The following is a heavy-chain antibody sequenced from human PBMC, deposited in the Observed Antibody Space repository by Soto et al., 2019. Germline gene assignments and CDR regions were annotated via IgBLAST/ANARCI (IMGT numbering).Heavy chain of an antibody. CDR2: ISYDGSNK. CDR3: AKDLKKSWKSQRPTSHNYYYGMDV. V-gene: IGHV3-30*18. Sequence: GGSLRLSCAASGFTFSSYGMHWVRQAPGKGLEWVAVISYDGSNKYYADSVKGRFTISRDNSKNTLYLQMNSLRAEDTAVYYCAKDLKKSWKSQRPTSHNYYYGMDVWGQGTTVTVSS. CDR1: GFTFSSYG. D-gene: IGHD1-1*01. J-gene: IGHJ6*02.